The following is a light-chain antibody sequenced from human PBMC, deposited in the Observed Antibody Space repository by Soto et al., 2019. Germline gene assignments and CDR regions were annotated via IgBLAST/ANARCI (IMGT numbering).Light chain of an antibody. CDR3: MQPLHTPWT. J-gene: IGKJ1*01. CDR1: QSLLHSNGYNY. CDR2: LGS. Sequence: DIVMTQSPLSLPVTPGEPASISCRSSQSLLHSNGYNYLDWCLQKSGQSPQLLIYLGSTRASGVPDRFNGSGSGTDFTLKIRRVEAEDVGVYYCMQPLHTPWTFGQGTKVEIK. V-gene: IGKV2-28*01.